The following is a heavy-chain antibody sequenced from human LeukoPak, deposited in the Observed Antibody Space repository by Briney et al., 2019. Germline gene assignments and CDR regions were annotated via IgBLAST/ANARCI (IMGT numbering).Heavy chain of an antibody. CDR1: GFTFSSYA. Sequence: GGSLRLSCAASGFTFSSYAMSWVRQAPGKGLEWVAVISYDGSNKYYADSVKGRFTISRDNSKNTLYLQMNSLRAEDTAVYYCAKNELTGYYNWFDSWGQGTLVTVSS. D-gene: IGHD3-9*01. CDR3: AKNELTGYYNWFDS. CDR2: ISYDGSNK. V-gene: IGHV3-30*18. J-gene: IGHJ5*01.